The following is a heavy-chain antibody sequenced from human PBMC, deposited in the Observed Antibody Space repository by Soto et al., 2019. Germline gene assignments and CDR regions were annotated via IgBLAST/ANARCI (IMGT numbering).Heavy chain of an antibody. Sequence: ASVKVSCKASGYIFTINGIIWVRQAPGQGLEWMGWISAYNGNTNYAQKLRGRVTMTTDTSTTTAYMELRSLRSDDTAVYYCARAEDILLLPAAIWGQGTLVTVSS. CDR1: GYIFTING. V-gene: IGHV1-18*01. J-gene: IGHJ4*02. D-gene: IGHD2-2*01. CDR3: ARAEDILLLPAAI. CDR2: ISAYNGNT.